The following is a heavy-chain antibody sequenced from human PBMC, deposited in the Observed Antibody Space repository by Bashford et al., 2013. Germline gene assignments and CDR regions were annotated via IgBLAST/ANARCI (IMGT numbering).Heavy chain of an antibody. CDR3: AREVRNYMFYYYYYMDV. V-gene: IGHV3-53*01. D-gene: IGHD1-7*01. CDR1: GFTVSSNY. Sequence: GSLRLSCAASGFTVSSNYMSWVRQAPGKGLEWVSVIYSGGSTYYADSVKGRFTISRDNSKNTLYLQMNSLRAEDTAVYYCAREVRNYMFYYYYYMDVWGKGTTVTVSS. CDR2: IYSGGST. J-gene: IGHJ6*03.